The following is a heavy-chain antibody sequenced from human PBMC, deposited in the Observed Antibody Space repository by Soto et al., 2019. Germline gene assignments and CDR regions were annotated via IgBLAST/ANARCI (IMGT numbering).Heavy chain of an antibody. D-gene: IGHD6-13*01. CDR3: ARDGLGIAAAAALGNYYYYGMDV. Sequence: PSETLSLTCTVSGGSISSYYWSWIRQPPGKGLEWIGDIYYSGSTNYNPSLKSRVTISVDKSKNQFSLKLSSVTAADTAVYYCARDGLGIAAAAALGNYYYYGMDVWGQGTTVTVSS. J-gene: IGHJ6*02. CDR2: IYYSGST. V-gene: IGHV4-59*12. CDR1: GGSISSYY.